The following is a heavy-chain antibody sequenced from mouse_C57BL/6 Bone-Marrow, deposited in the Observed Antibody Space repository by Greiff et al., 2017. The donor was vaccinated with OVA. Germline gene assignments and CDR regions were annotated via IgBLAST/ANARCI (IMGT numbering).Heavy chain of an antibody. CDR3: AIGGLYYAMDY. J-gene: IGHJ4*01. CDR2: INPGDGDT. Sequence: VQLQQSGPELVKPGASVKLSCKASGYAFSSSWMNWVKQRPGKGLEWIGRINPGDGDTNYNGTFKGKATLTADKSSSTAYMKLSILPSEDSAVYFCAIGGLYYAMDYWGQGTSVTVSS. V-gene: IGHV1-82*01. CDR1: GYAFSSSW. D-gene: IGHD3-3*01.